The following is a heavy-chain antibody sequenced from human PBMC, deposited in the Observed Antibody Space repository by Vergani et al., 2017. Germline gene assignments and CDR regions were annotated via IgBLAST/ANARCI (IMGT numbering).Heavy chain of an antibody. CDR2: IIPILGIA. Sequence: QVQLVQSGAEVKKPGSSVKVSCKASGGTFSSYTISWVRQAPGQGLEWMRRIIPILGIANYAQKFQGRVTITADKSTSTAYMELSSLRSEDTAVYYCASGDCTNGVCEPPGSLRTDYWGQGTLVTVSS. CDR3: ASGDCTNGVCEPPGSLRTDY. CDR1: GGTFSSYT. D-gene: IGHD2-8*01. J-gene: IGHJ4*02. V-gene: IGHV1-69*02.